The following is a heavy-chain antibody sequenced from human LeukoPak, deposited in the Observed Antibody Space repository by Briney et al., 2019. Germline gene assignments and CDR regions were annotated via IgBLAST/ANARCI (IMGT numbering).Heavy chain of an antibody. CDR2: ISSSGSTV. V-gene: IGHV3-11*01. Sequence: GGSLRLSCEASGFTFSDYYMSWIRQAPGEGLEWVSYISSSGSTVYYADSLKGRFTISRDNAKNSLYLQMNSLRAEDTAVYYCARLGHYYYFMDVWGKGTTVTVSS. J-gene: IGHJ6*03. CDR3: ARLGHYYYFMDV. CDR1: GFTFSDYY.